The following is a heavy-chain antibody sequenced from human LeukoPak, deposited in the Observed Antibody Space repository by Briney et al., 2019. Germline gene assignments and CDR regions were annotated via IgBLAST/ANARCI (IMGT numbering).Heavy chain of an antibody. Sequence: GGSLRLSCAASGFTFSSYTTNWVRQAPGKGLEWVSSITSTSSYIFYADSVKGRFTISRDNAKNSLYLQMNSLTAEDAAVYYCARDTDFTAGNDYWGQGTLVTVSS. CDR3: ARDTDFTAGNDY. CDR2: ITSTSSYI. D-gene: IGHD3-3*01. CDR1: GFTFSSYT. V-gene: IGHV3-21*01. J-gene: IGHJ4*02.